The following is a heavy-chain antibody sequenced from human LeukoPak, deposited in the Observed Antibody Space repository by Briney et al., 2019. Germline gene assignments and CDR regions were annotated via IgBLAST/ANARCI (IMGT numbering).Heavy chain of an antibody. Sequence: GGSLRLSCAASGYTFSSYWMSWVRQAPGKGLEWVANIKQDGSEKYYVDSVKGRFTISRDNAKNSLYLQMNSLRAEDTAVYYCARTSSQYVDAFDIWGQGTMVTVSS. D-gene: IGHD2-15*01. CDR1: GYTFSSYW. CDR2: IKQDGSEK. J-gene: IGHJ3*02. CDR3: ARTSSQYVDAFDI. V-gene: IGHV3-7*03.